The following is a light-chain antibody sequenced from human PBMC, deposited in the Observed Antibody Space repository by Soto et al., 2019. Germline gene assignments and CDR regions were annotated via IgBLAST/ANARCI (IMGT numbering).Light chain of an antibody. CDR1: QSVRSAS. J-gene: IGKJ2*01. CDR3: QQYDNSPPMYT. Sequence: EIVLTKSPGTMSLSPGESATLSCRASQSVRSASLVWYQQRPGQAPSLLIYAASTRATGIPDRFSGSGSGTDFTLTVSRLEPEDFAVYYCQQYDNSPPMYTFGQGTKLEIK. V-gene: IGKV3-20*01. CDR2: AAS.